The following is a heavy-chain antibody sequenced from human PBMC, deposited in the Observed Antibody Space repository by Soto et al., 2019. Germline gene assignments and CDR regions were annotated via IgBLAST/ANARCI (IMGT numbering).Heavy chain of an antibody. V-gene: IGHV3-21*01. D-gene: IGHD4-17*01. CDR3: ASYGDPVLAEYFQH. Sequence: EVQLVESGGGLVKPGGPLRLSCAASGFTFSSYSMNWVRQPPGKGLEWVSSISSSSSYIYYAGSVKGRFTISRDNAKNSLYLQMNSLRAEDTAVYYCASYGDPVLAEYFQHWGQGTLVTVSS. CDR1: GFTFSSYS. J-gene: IGHJ1*01. CDR2: ISSSSSYI.